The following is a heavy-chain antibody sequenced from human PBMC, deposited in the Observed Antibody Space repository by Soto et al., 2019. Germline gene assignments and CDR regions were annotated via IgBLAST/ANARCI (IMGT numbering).Heavy chain of an antibody. CDR2: IIPIFGTA. D-gene: IGHD6-13*01. J-gene: IGHJ6*02. CDR3: ARVPDVELAAAGKSRLYYYYYCLDV. Sequence: SVQDSCKASRGTFLSYAISWVRQPPGQGLEWMGGIIPIFGTANYAQKFQGRVTITADESTSTAYMELSSLRSEDTAVYYCARVPDVELAAAGKSRLYYYYYCLDVWGQGVMVTVSS. V-gene: IGHV1-69*13. CDR1: RGTFLSYA.